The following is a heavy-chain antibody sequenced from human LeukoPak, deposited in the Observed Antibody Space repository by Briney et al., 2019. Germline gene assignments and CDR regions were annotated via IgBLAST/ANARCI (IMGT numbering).Heavy chain of an antibody. CDR2: IYYSGST. CDR3: ARDCIEYSSSCHDY. V-gene: IGHV4-39*07. D-gene: IGHD6-13*01. Sequence: SETLSLTCTVSGGSISSSSYYWGWIRQPPGKGLEWIGSIYYSGSTYYNPSLKSRVTISVDTSKNQFSLKLSSVTAADTAVYYCARDCIEYSSSCHDYWGQGTLVTVSS. CDR1: GGSISSSSYY. J-gene: IGHJ4*02.